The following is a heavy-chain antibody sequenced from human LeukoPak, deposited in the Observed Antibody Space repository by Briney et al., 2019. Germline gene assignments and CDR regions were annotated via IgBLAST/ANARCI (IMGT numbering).Heavy chain of an antibody. CDR1: GGSFSGYY. V-gene: IGHV4-34*01. D-gene: IGHD6-6*01. CDR3: ARMQPVRYYYYGMDV. J-gene: IGHJ6*02. CDR2: INHSGST. Sequence: SETLSLTCAVYGGSFSGYYWSWIRQPPGRGLEWIGEINHSGSTNYNPSLKSRVTISVDTSKNQFSLKLSSVTAADTAVYYCARMQPVRYYYYGMDVWGQGTTVTVSS.